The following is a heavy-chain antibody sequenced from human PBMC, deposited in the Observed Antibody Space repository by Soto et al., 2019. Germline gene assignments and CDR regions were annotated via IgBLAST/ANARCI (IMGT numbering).Heavy chain of an antibody. V-gene: IGHV4-31*03. CDR1: GGSISSGGYY. CDR3: ARARVDIVATIGFDP. D-gene: IGHD5-12*01. J-gene: IGHJ5*02. Sequence: SETLSLTCTVSGGSISSGGYYWSWIRQHPGKGLEWIGYIYYSGSTYYNPSLKSRVTISVDTSKNQFSLKLSSVTAADTAVYYCARARVDIVATIGFDPWGQGTLVTVSS. CDR2: IYYSGST.